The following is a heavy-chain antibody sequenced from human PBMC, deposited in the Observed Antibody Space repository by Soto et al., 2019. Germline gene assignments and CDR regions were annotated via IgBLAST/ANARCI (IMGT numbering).Heavy chain of an antibody. V-gene: IGHV3-66*01. CDR3: ARDRNYYDYIGSAFDI. D-gene: IGHD3-16*01. J-gene: IGHJ3*02. CDR2: IYSGGST. Sequence: SLRLSCAASGFTVSSNYMSWVRQAPGKGLEWVSVIYSGGSTYYADSVKGRFTISRDNSKNTLYLQMNSLRAEDTAVYYCARDRNYYDYIGSAFDIWGQGTMVTVSS. CDR1: GFTVSSNY.